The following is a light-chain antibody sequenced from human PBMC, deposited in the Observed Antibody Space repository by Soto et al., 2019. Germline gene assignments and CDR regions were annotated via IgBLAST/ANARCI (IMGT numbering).Light chain of an antibody. CDR3: QQGHTRPWP. CDR1: QGMSSY. V-gene: IGKV1-39*01. Sequence: DIQMTQSPSSLSASVGDRVTMTCRASQGMSSYLNWYQLKPGKAPQLLIYDASHLQSGVPSRFSGSGSGTDFTLTISSLQPEDFASDHCQQGHTRPWPFGQGTQVEIK. CDR2: DAS. J-gene: IGKJ1*01.